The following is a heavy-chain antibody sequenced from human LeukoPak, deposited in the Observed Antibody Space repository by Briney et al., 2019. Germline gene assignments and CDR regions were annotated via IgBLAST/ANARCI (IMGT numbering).Heavy chain of an antibody. V-gene: IGHV4-61*01. CDR3: ALSGYRRAFDI. J-gene: IGHJ3*02. Sequence: SETLSLTCTVSGGSISSSSYYWSWIRQPPGKGLEWIGYIYYSGSTNYNPSLKSRVTISVDTSKNQFSLKLSSVTAADTAVYYCALSGYRRAFDIWGQGTMVTVSS. D-gene: IGHD3-3*01. CDR2: IYYSGST. CDR1: GGSISSSSYY.